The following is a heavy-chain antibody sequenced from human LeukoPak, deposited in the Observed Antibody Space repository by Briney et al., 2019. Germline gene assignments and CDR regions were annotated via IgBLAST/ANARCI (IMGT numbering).Heavy chain of an antibody. D-gene: IGHD3-10*01. CDR3: ARDFKGVYYYGSGSLDY. Sequence: GGSLRLSCAASGFTFSDYYMSWVRQPPGKGLEWVALIQYDGSNKYYADSVKGRFTISRDNSKNTLYLQMNSLRAEDTAVYYCARDFKGVYYYGSGSLDYWGQGTLVTVSS. V-gene: IGHV3-33*08. CDR2: IQYDGSNK. J-gene: IGHJ4*02. CDR1: GFTFSDYY.